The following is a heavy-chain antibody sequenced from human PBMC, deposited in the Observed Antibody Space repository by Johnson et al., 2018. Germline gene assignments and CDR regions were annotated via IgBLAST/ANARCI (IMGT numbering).Heavy chain of an antibody. J-gene: IGHJ3*02. CDR2: IWYDGSHT. CDR3: ARYGSRWLPPLDAFDI. V-gene: IGHV3-33*01. Sequence: VQLVESGGGVVQPGRSLRLSCAASGFTFSSYGMHWVRQAPGKGLEWVAVIWYDGSHTYYVDSLTGRLTISSDNSKNTLYLQIHTLRAEDTAVYYCARYGSRWLPPLDAFDIWGQGTMVAVSS. CDR1: GFTFSSYG. D-gene: IGHD6-19*01.